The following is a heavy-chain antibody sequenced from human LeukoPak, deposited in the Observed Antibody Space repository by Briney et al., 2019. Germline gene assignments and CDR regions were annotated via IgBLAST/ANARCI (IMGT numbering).Heavy chain of an antibody. CDR1: GFTFSDYY. D-gene: IGHD5-18*01. CDR2: ISSSGSTI. V-gene: IGHV3-11*01. J-gene: IGHJ6*03. CDR3: AAGSDTRYYYYYMDV. Sequence: PGGSLRLSCAASGFTFSDYYMSWIRQAPGKGLEWVSYISSSGSTIYYADSVKGRFTISRDNAKNSLYLQMNSLRAEDTAVYYCAAGSDTRYYYYYMDVWGKGTTVTISS.